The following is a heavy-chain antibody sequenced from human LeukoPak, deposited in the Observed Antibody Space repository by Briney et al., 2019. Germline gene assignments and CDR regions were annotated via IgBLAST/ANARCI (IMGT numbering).Heavy chain of an antibody. CDR3: ARDAVYSSSWQYY. CDR1: GVTFSSYG. J-gene: IGHJ4*02. CDR2: RWYDGSNR. D-gene: IGHD6-13*01. Sequence: GGSLRLSCAASGVTFSSYGMHWVRQAPGKGLDLVAVRWYDGSNRYYADSVKGRFTISRDNSKTTLYLQMNSLRAEDTAVYSCARDAVYSSSWQYYWGQGTMVTVSS. V-gene: IGHV3-33*01.